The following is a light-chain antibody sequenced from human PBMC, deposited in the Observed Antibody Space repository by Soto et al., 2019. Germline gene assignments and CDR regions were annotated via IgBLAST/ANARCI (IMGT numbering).Light chain of an antibody. CDR2: GTS. V-gene: IGKV3-20*01. Sequence: EIVLTQSPGTLSLSPGERATLSCRASQSVSSSYLAWYQQKPGQAPRLLIYGTSSRATGIPDRFSGSGSGTEFTLTISRLEPEDFAVYYCQHYINSAYTFGQGTKLEIK. CDR3: QHYINSAYT. J-gene: IGKJ2*01. CDR1: QSVSSSY.